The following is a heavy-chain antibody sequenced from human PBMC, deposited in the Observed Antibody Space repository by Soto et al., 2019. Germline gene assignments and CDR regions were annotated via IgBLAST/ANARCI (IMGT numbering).Heavy chain of an antibody. Sequence: QVQLQQSGPRLVKPSETLCLTCTVSSGPDRSHNWGWIRQPPGRGLEWIGYVYYTGDTAYNPSLRGRVTISADTSTNDISLTLNSVTAADTAVYYCVRQGIDYLHGLVDVWGQGTTVSVSS. CDR3: VRQGIDYLHGLVDV. J-gene: IGHJ6*02. CDR2: VYYTGDT. CDR1: SGPDRSHN. D-gene: IGHD4-17*01. V-gene: IGHV4-59*08.